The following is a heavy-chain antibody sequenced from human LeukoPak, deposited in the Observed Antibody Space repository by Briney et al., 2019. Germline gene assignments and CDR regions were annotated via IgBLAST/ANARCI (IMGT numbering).Heavy chain of an antibody. Sequence: PGGSLRLSCTTSGFTFGDYAMNWVRQAPGKGLEWVTFIRSRAYGATSEYAASVKGRFTISRDDSKSIAYLQMNSLETEDTAVYYCTRVNGYNNYGYWGQGTLVTVSS. CDR1: GFTFGDYA. D-gene: IGHD5-24*01. CDR3: TRVNGYNNYGY. J-gene: IGHJ4*02. V-gene: IGHV3-49*04. CDR2: IRSRAYGATS.